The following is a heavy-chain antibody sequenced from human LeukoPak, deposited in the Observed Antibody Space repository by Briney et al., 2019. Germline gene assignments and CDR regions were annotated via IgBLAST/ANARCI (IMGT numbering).Heavy chain of an antibody. Sequence: PSQTLSLTCTVSGGSISSGDYYWSWIRQPPGKGLEWIGYIYYSGSTYYSPSLKSRVTISVDTSKNQFSLKLSSVTAADTAVYYCARGAYYYDSSGYYFDYWGQGTLVTVSS. V-gene: IGHV4-30-4*08. CDR1: GGSISSGDYY. CDR2: IYYSGST. CDR3: ARGAYYYDSSGYYFDY. J-gene: IGHJ4*02. D-gene: IGHD3-22*01.